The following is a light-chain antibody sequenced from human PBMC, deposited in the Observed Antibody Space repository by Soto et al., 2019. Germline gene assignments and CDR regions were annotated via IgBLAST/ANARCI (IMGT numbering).Light chain of an antibody. CDR2: NND. CDR3: SLWDDSSVV. V-gene: IGLV1-44*01. Sequence: QSVLTQPPSASGTPGQRVSISCSGSSSNIGSNTVSWYQQLPGTAPKLLIYNNDRRPSGVPDRFSGSKSGTSASLAISGLQSEDEADYYCSLWDDSSVVFGGGTKLTVL. CDR1: SSNIGSNT. J-gene: IGLJ2*01.